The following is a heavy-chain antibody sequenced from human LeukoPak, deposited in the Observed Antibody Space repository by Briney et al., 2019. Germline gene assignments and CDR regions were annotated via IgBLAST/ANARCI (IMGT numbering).Heavy chain of an antibody. CDR3: ARERGGGFDY. CDR1: GFTFTSYT. CDR2: ISGGGDYI. D-gene: IGHD3-16*01. Sequence: PGGSLRLSCAASGFTFTSYTINWVRQAPGKGLEWVSSISGGGDYIYYTDSLKGRFTISRHNAKNSVYLQMNSLRVEDTAVYYCARERGGGFDYWGQGTLVTVSS. J-gene: IGHJ4*02. V-gene: IGHV3-21*01.